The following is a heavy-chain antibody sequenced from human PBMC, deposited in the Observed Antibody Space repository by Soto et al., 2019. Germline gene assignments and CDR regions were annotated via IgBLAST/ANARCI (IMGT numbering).Heavy chain of an antibody. CDR2: IVPIYRTA. V-gene: IGHV1-69*13. D-gene: IGHD6-13*01. CDR1: GGTFSSYR. CDR3: ARDSGAKLSSS. J-gene: IGHJ4*02. Sequence: ASVKVSCKASGGTFSSYRFNWVRQARGQGLEWLGGIVPIYRTADYAQKFQGRVTITADESTRTVYMELSSLKSQDTALYYCARDSGAKLSSSWGQGTLVTVSS.